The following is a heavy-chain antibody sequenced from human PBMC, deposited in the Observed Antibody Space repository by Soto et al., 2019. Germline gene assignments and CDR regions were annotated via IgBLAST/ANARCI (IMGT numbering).Heavy chain of an antibody. CDR3: ARALTPTDY. CDR2: ISAHNGNT. Sequence: QVQLVQSGAEVKKPGASVKVSCKTSGYTFTSYVISWVRQAPGQGLEWMGWISAHNGNTIYAQKIRGRVTMTTDTSTSTAYMELRSLRSDDTAVYYCARALTPTDYWGQGTLVNVSS. D-gene: IGHD3-9*01. CDR1: GYTFTSYV. V-gene: IGHV1-18*01. J-gene: IGHJ4*02.